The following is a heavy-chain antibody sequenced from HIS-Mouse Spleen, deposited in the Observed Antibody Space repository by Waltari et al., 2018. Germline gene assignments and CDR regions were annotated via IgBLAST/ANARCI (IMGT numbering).Heavy chain of an antibody. CDR1: GFTVSGNY. J-gene: IGHJ4*02. CDR2: IYSGGST. D-gene: IGHD6-13*01. V-gene: IGHV3-66*01. Sequence: EVQLVESGGGLVQPGGSLRLSCAASGFTVSGNYMRGVRQAPGKGLEWVSVIYSGGSTYYADSVKGRFTISRDNSKNTLYLQMNSLRAEDTAVYYCARGRFGQQHFDYWGQGTLVTVSS. CDR3: ARGRFGQQHFDY.